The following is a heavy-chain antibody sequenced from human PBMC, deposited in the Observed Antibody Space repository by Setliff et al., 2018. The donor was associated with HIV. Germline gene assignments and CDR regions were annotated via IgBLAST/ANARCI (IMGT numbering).Heavy chain of an antibody. CDR1: GGSISSRSYY. D-gene: IGHD3-10*01. J-gene: IGHJ5*02. CDR2: IYSNGNT. Sequence: PSETLSLTCTVSGGSISSRSYYWSWLRQPAGRGLEWIGRIYSNGNTDYNPPLKSRVTISVDTSKKHFSLRLTSVTAADTAVYYCVSGWATLLRGILTTGWFEPWGQGTLVTVSS. CDR3: VSGWATLLRGILTTGWFEP. V-gene: IGHV4-61*02.